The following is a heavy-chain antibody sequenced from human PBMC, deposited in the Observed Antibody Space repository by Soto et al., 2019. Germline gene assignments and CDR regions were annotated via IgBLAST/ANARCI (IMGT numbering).Heavy chain of an antibody. CDR1: GFSLSTSGVG. Sequence: QITLKESGPTLVKPTQTLTLTCTFSGFSLSTSGVGVGWIRQPPGKALEWLAVIYWDDSYHYSPSLRSRLTITKDTPKTQVVLTMTNMDPVDTATYYCAHKGYGDYPLDYWGQGTLVTVSS. CDR3: AHKGYGDYPLDY. D-gene: IGHD4-17*01. J-gene: IGHJ4*02. CDR2: IYWDDSY. V-gene: IGHV2-5*02.